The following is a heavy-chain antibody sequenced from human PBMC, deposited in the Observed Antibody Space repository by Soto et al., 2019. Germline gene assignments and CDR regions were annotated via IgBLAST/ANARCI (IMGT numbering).Heavy chain of an antibody. V-gene: IGHV1-2*02. CDR1: GYTFTNHY. CDR2: VNPDSGGI. J-gene: IGHJ3*02. CDR3: AGLDSGAYYDGALDI. D-gene: IGHD3-22*01. Sequence: QVQLVQSGAEVKKPGASVRVSCKASGYTFTNHYIHWVRQAPGQGLEWMGWVNPDSGGIKNAQKYQGRVTMTRDTSITTAYMELSRLRSDDTAVYYCAGLDSGAYYDGALDIWGQGTMVTVSS.